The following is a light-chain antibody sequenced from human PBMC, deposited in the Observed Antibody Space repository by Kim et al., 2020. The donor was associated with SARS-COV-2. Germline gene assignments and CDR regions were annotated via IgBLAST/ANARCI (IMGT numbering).Light chain of an antibody. CDR1: QSVSSN. J-gene: IGKJ5*01. V-gene: IGKV3-15*01. Sequence: EIVMTQSPAALSVSPGERATLSCRASQSVSSNLAWYQQKPGQAPRLLIYGTSTRVTAIPATFSGSGSGTEFTLTISSLQSEDFAIYYCQQYNKWPPTLGQGTRLEIK. CDR3: QQYNKWPPT. CDR2: GTS.